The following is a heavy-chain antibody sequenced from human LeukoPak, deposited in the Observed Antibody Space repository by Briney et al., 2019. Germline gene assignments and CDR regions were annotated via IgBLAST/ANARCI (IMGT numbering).Heavy chain of an antibody. Sequence: GASVKVSCKASGYTFTGYYMHWVRQAPGQGLEWMGWINPNSGGTNYAQKFQGRVTMTRDTSISTAYMELSRLRSDDTAVYYCARDSIAAPGLSFDYWGQGTLVTVSS. CDR2: INPNSGGT. CDR1: GYTFTGYY. J-gene: IGHJ4*02. V-gene: IGHV1-2*02. CDR3: ARDSIAAPGLSFDY. D-gene: IGHD6-13*01.